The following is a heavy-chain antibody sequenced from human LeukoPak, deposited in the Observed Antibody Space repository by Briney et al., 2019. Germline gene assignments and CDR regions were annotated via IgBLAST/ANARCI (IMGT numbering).Heavy chain of an antibody. D-gene: IGHD6-19*01. V-gene: IGHV1-2*04. J-gene: IGHJ4*02. CDR3: ARDADSGWHQRAHNYFDY. CDR2: INPNSGGT. CDR1: GYTFTGYY. Sequence: HRASVKVSCKASGYTFTGYYMHWVRQAPGQGLEWMGWINPNSGGTNYAQKFQGWVTMTRDTSISTAYMELSRLRSDDTAVYYCARDADSGWHQRAHNYFDYWGQGTLVTVSS.